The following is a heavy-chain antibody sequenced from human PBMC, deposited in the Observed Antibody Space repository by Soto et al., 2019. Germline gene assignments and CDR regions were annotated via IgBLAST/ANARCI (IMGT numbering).Heavy chain of an antibody. J-gene: IGHJ6*02. CDR2: ISAYNGNT. V-gene: IGHV1-18*01. D-gene: IGHD3-3*01. CDR1: GYTFTSYG. Sequence: ASVKVSCKASGYTFTSYGISWVRQAPGQGLEWMGWISAYNGNTNYAQKLQGRVTMTTDTSTSTAYMELRSLRSDDTAVYYCARGQGVAIFGVVIDYYYYGLDIWGQGTTVTVSS. CDR3: ARGQGVAIFGVVIDYYYYGLDI.